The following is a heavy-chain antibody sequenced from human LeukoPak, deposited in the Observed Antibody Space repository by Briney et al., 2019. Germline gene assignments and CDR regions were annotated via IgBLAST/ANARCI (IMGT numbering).Heavy chain of an antibody. CDR1: GGSISSGSYY. D-gene: IGHD1-1*01. J-gene: IGHJ6*03. Sequence: KPSQTLSLTCTVSGGSISSGSYYWSWIRQPAGKGLEWLGHIYTSGSTNYIPSLKSRITISLDTANNQFSLRLSSVTAADTAVYYCARDMFNYSGFSRRTNYYYYMDVWGKGTTVAVSS. CDR3: ARDMFNYSGFSRRTNYYYYMDV. V-gene: IGHV4-61*09. CDR2: IYTSGST.